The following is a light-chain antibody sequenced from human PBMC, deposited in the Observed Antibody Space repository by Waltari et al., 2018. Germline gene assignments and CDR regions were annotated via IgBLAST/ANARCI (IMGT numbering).Light chain of an antibody. Sequence: MTQSPISLPASPGDPAYISCRSRQSLLHSNGYRYLDWYLKKTGQSPQLLIYSGSNPASGVAEWFSGSGSGTDFTLKFSRVEAQDLGVYYCLQCIQGPFTFGQGTKLEI. J-gene: IGKJ2*01. V-gene: IGKV2-28*01. CDR1: QSLLHSNGYRY. CDR3: LQCIQGPFT. CDR2: SGS.